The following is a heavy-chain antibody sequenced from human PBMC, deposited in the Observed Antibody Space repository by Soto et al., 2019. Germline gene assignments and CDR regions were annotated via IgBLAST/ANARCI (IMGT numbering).Heavy chain of an antibody. CDR1: GGTFSSYT. CDR3: ARAGSYYDSSGYYLGAFDI. Sequence: ASVKVSCKASGGTFSSYTISWVRQAPGQGLEWMGRIIPILGIANYAQKFQGRVTITADKSTSTAYMELSSLRSEDTAVYYCARAGSYYDSSGYYLGAFDIWGQGTMVTVSS. J-gene: IGHJ3*02. V-gene: IGHV1-69*02. CDR2: IIPILGIA. D-gene: IGHD3-22*01.